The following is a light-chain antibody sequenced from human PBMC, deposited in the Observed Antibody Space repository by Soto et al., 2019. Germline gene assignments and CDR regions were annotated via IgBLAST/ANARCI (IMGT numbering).Light chain of an antibody. J-gene: IGLJ1*01. Sequence: QSALTQPASVSGSPGQSITISCTGTSGDVGIYNLVSWYQLHPGKVPKLIIYEDTKRPSGISSRFSGSESGITAFLTISGLQAEDEADYYCCSYAGSSTYVFXTGTKLTVL. CDR3: CSYAGSSTYV. CDR1: SGDVGIYNL. CDR2: EDT. V-gene: IGLV2-23*01.